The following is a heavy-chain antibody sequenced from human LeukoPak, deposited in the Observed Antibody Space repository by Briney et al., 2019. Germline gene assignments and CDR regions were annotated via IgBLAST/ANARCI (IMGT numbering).Heavy chain of an antibody. CDR3: ARDRGGDSFDI. CDR2: IHTSGNT. V-gene: IGHV4-61*02. D-gene: IGHD2-21*01. Sequence: SETLSLTCTVSGGSISSGSYYWSWIRQPAGNQLEWIGRIHTSGNTNHNPSLWSRVTISTDTSKNQFSLTLNFVTAADTPVYYCARDRGGDSFDIWGQGTTVTVSS. J-gene: IGHJ3*02. CDR1: GGSISSGSYY.